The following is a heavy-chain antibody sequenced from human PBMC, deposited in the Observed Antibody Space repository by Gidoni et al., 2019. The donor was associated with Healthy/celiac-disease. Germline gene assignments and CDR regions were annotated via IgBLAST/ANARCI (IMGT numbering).Heavy chain of an antibody. Sequence: QVQLQQWGAGLLKPSETLSLTCAVYGGSFSGYYWSWIRQPPGKGLEWIGEINHSGSTNYNPSLKSRVTISVDTAKNQCYLKLSSVTAADTAVYYCAREGGNPIAAAFRYYYMDVWGKGTTVTVSS. J-gene: IGHJ6*03. V-gene: IGHV4-34*01. CDR2: INHSGST. D-gene: IGHD6-13*01. CDR3: AREGGNPIAAAFRYYYMDV. CDR1: GGSFSGYY.